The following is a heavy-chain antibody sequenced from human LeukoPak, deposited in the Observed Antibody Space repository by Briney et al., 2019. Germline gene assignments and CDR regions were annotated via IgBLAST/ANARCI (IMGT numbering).Heavy chain of an antibody. J-gene: IGHJ4*02. CDR2: IYYSGST. CDR1: GTSISAGYS. CDR3: ARSNGVSYFDY. D-gene: IGHD2-8*01. Sequence: PSETLSLTCTVSGTSISAGYSWSWIRQPPGKGLQWIGYIYYSGSTYYNPSLKSRTTISVDTSKNQFSLRLSSVTAADTALYYCARSNGVSYFDYWGQGNLVTVSS. V-gene: IGHV4-30-4*07.